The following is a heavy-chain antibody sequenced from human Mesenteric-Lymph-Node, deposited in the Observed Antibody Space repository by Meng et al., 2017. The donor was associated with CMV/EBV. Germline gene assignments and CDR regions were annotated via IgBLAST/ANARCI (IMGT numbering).Heavy chain of an antibody. D-gene: IGHD7-27*01. V-gene: IGHV3-7*04. CDR3: MRAHPLGT. Sequence: GESLKISCAASGFTFSSYWMSWVRQAPGKGLEWVANIKQDGSEKHYVDSVKGRFTISRDNAKNSLYLEMNTLRAEDTAVYYCMRAHPLGTWGQGTRVTVSS. J-gene: IGHJ4*02. CDR2: IKQDGSEK. CDR1: GFTFSSYW.